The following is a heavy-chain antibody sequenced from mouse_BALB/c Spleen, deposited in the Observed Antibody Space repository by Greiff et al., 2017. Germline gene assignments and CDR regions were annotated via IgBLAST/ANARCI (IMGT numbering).Heavy chain of an antibody. D-gene: IGHD2-4*01. Sequence: EVMLVESGGGLVKPGGSLKLSCAASGFTFSSYAMSWVRQTPEKRLEWVASISSGGSTYYPDSVKGRFTISRDNARNILYLQMSSLRSEDTAMYYCARGRDYDVTWFAYWGQGTLVTVSA. CDR2: ISSGGST. J-gene: IGHJ3*01. CDR3: ARGRDYDVTWFAY. CDR1: GFTFSSYA. V-gene: IGHV5-6-5*01.